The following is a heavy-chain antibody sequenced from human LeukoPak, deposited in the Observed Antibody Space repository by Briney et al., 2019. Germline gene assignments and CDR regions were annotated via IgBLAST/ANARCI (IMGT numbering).Heavy chain of an antibody. CDR3: ARVVLAWFDP. V-gene: IGHV4-59*01. CDR2: IYYSGST. D-gene: IGHD2-15*01. CDR1: GGSISSYY. Sequence: SETLSLTCTISGGSISSYYRSWIRQPPGKGLEWIGYIYYSGSTNYNPSLKSRVTISVDTSKNQFSLKLSSVTAADTAVYYCARVVLAWFDPWGQGTLVTVSS. J-gene: IGHJ5*02.